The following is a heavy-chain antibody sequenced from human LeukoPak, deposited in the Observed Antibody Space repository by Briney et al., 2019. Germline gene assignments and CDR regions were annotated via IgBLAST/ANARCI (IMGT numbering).Heavy chain of an antibody. D-gene: IGHD6-19*01. CDR2: INSDGTDA. J-gene: IGHJ4*02. CDR3: TRAGSGWYFFDF. CDR1: GFTFSTYW. Sequence: PGGSLRLSCAASGFTFSTYWMRWVRQAPGKGLVWVSRINSDGTDAVYADSVKGRFTLSRDNAKNRVYLQMNSLRVDDTGVYYCTRAGSGWYFFDFWGQGTPVIVSS. V-gene: IGHV3-74*01.